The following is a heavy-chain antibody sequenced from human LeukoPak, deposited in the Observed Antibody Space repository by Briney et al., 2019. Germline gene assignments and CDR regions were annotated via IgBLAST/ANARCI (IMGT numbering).Heavy chain of an antibody. CDR1: GFNFGSYE. CDR3: AREIVTTPDAFDI. J-gene: IGHJ3*02. V-gene: IGHV3-48*03. Sequence: GGSLRLSCVVSGFNFGSYEMSWVRQAPGKGLEWLSYIGGSGSPTSYADSVKGRFTVSRDNAKNSLSLQLNSLRAEDTAVYYCAREIVTTPDAFDIWGQGTVVTVSS. CDR2: IGGSGSPT. D-gene: IGHD2-15*01.